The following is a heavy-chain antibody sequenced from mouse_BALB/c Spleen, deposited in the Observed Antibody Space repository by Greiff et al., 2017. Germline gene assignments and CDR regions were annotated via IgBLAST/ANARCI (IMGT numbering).Heavy chain of an antibody. CDR1: GFTFSDYY. CDR3: ARDDYDEEAGFAY. Sequence: EVQLVESGGGLVKPGGSLKLSCAASGFTFSDYYMYWVRQTPEKRLEWVATISDGGSYTYYPDSVKGRFTISRDNAKNNLYLQMSSLKSEDTAMYYCARDDYDEEAGFAYWGQGTLVTVSA. V-gene: IGHV5-4*02. CDR2: ISDGGSYT. J-gene: IGHJ3*01. D-gene: IGHD2-4*01.